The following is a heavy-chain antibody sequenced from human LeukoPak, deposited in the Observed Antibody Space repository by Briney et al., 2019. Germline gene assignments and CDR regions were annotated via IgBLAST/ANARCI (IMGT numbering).Heavy chain of an antibody. J-gene: IGHJ4*02. D-gene: IGHD3-22*01. Sequence: PSETLSLTCTVSGGSISTNDDYWGWIRQPPGKGLERVGNISYSGSTYYNPSLKSRVIMSVDTSKNQCSLKLTSVTAADTAVYYCVFKNYYDTSGYKDWGQGTLVTVSS. V-gene: IGHV4-39*01. CDR3: VFKNYYDTSGYKD. CDR2: ISYSGST. CDR1: GGSISTNDDY.